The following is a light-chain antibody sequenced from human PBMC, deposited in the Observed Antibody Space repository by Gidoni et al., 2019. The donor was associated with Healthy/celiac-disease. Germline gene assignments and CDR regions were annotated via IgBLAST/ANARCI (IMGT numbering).Light chain of an antibody. V-gene: IGKV1-39*01. Sequence: DIQMTQSPSSLSASVGDRVTITCRASQSISSYLNWYQQKPGKAPKLLIYAASSLQSGVPSRFSGSGSGTDFTLTISSLQPEDFATYYCQQSYSTRVTFXQXTRLEIK. J-gene: IGKJ5*01. CDR2: AAS. CDR1: QSISSY. CDR3: QQSYSTRVT.